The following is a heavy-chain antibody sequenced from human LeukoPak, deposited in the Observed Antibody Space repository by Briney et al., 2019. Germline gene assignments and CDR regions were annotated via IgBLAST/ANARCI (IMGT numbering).Heavy chain of an antibody. J-gene: IGHJ4*02. Sequence: GGSLRLSCAASGLTFSSYSMNWVRQAPGKGLEWVSYISSSSSTIYYADSVKGRFTISRDNAKNSLYLQMNSLRAEDTAVYYCARASYYYDSSEDFDYWGQGTLVTVSS. CDR1: GLTFSSYS. D-gene: IGHD3-22*01. CDR3: ARASYYYDSSEDFDY. CDR2: ISSSSSTI. V-gene: IGHV3-48*01.